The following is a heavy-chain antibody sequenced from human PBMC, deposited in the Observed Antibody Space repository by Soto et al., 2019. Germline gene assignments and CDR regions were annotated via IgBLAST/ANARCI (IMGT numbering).Heavy chain of an antibody. CDR1: GGSISSYY. V-gene: IGHV4-4*07. CDR3: AIVNYYDSSGSPTHNWFDP. D-gene: IGHD3-22*01. Sequence: SETLSLTCTVSGGSISSYYWSWIRQPAGKGLEWIGRIYTSGSTNYNPSLKSRVTMSVDTSKNQFSLKLISVTAADTAVYYCAIVNYYDSSGSPTHNWFDPWGQGTLVTVSS. CDR2: IYTSGST. J-gene: IGHJ5*02.